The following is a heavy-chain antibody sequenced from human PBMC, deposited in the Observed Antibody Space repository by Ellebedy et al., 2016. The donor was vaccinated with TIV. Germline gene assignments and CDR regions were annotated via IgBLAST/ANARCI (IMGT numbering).Heavy chain of an antibody. CDR3: AGRAYNWNDGSLFDY. D-gene: IGHD1-1*01. CDR1: GFTFSSYW. J-gene: IGHJ4*02. CDR2: IKQDGSEK. V-gene: IGHV3-7*03. Sequence: GESLKISCAASGFTFSSYWMSWVRQAPGKGLDWVANIKQDGSEKYYVDSVKGRFTISRDNAKNSLYLQMNSLRAEDTAVYYCAGRAYNWNDGSLFDYWGQGTLVTVSS.